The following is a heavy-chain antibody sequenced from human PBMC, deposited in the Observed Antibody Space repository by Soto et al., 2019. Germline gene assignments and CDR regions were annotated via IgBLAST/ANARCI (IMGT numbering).Heavy chain of an antibody. CDR3: ARDGGEDVVEHVSYMDV. V-gene: IGHV4-31*03. CDR2: IYYSGST. D-gene: IGHD2-2*01. J-gene: IGHJ6*03. Sequence: SETLSLTYTVSGGSISSGGYYWRWIRQHPGKGLEWIGYIYYSGSTYYNPSLKSRVTISVDTSKNQFSLKLSSVTAADTAVYYCARDGGEDVVEHVSYMDVWGKGTTVTVSS. CDR1: GGSISSGGYY.